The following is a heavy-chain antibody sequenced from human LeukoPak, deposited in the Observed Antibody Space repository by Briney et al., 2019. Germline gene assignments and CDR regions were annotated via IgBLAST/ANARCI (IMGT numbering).Heavy chain of an antibody. CDR1: GYTFTSYY. CDR2: INPSGGNT. V-gene: IGHV1-46*01. D-gene: IGHD3-10*01. Sequence: ASVKVSCKTSGYTFTSYYMHWVRQAPGQGREWMGIINPSGGNTNYAQRFQGRVTMTRDTSTRTVYTELSSLRSEDTALYYCARVRGVEFDYWGQGTLVTVSS. J-gene: IGHJ4*02. CDR3: ARVRGVEFDY.